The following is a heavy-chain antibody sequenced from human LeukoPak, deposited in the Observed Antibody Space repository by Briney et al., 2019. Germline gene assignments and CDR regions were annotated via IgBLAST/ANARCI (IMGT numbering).Heavy chain of an antibody. D-gene: IGHD2-21*02. V-gene: IGHV1-18*01. CDR3: ARLSHCGGDCSPPDY. CDR1: GYTFTSYG. J-gene: IGHJ4*02. CDR2: ISAYNGNT. Sequence: ASVKVSCKASGYTFTSYGISWVRQAPGQGLEWMGWISAYNGNTNYAQKLQGRVTMTTDTSTSTAYMELRSLRSDDTAVYYCARLSHCGGDCSPPDYWGQGTLVTVSS.